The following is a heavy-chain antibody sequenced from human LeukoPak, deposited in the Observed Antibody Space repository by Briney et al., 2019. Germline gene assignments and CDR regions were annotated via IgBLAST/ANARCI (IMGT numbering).Heavy chain of an antibody. Sequence: PGGSLRLSCAASGFTFSSYGMHWVRQAPGKGLEWVAFIRYDGSNKYYADSVKGRFTISRDNSKNTLYLQMNSLRAEDTAVYYCARDRPGGYCSGGSCYSVEYYFDYWGQGTLVTVSS. D-gene: IGHD2-15*01. V-gene: IGHV3-30*02. J-gene: IGHJ4*02. CDR1: GFTFSSYG. CDR3: ARDRPGGYCSGGSCYSVEYYFDY. CDR2: IRYDGSNK.